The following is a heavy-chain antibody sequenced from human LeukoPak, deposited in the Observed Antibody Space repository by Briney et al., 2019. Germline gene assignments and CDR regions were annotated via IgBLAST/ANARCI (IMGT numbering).Heavy chain of an antibody. D-gene: IGHD6-13*01. CDR1: GFTFSSYA. Sequence: SGGSLRLSCAASGFTFSSYAMSWVRQAPGKGLEWVSAIGGSGGSTYYADSVKGRFTISRDNSKNTLYLQMNSLRAEDTAVYYCAKYSLIAAARDNFDYWGQGTLVTVSS. CDR3: AKYSLIAAARDNFDY. CDR2: IGGSGGST. V-gene: IGHV3-23*01. J-gene: IGHJ4*02.